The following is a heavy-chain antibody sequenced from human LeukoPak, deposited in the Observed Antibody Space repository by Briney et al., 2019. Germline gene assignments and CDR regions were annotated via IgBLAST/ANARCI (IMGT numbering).Heavy chain of an antibody. D-gene: IGHD6-13*01. J-gene: IGHJ4*02. Sequence: ASVKVSCKASGYTFTSYDINWVRQATGQGLEWMGWMNPNSGNTNYAQKLQGRVTMTTDTSTSTAYMELRSLRSDDTAVYYCARAAAAGTRALDYWGQGTLVTVSS. CDR3: ARAAAAGTRALDY. CDR2: MNPNSGNT. CDR1: GYTFTSYD. V-gene: IGHV1-18*01.